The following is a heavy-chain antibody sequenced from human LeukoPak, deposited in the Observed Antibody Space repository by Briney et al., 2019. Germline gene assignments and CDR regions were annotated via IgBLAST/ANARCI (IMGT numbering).Heavy chain of an antibody. D-gene: IGHD6-13*01. CDR2: INHSGST. CDR3: ARRSAALDAFDI. Sequence: SETLSLTCTVSGGSISSGGYYWSWIRQPPGKGLEWIGEINHSGSTNYNPSLKSRVTISVDTSKNQFSLKLSSVTAADTAVYYCARRSAALDAFDIWGQGTMVTVSS. CDR1: GGSISSGGYY. V-gene: IGHV4-39*07. J-gene: IGHJ3*02.